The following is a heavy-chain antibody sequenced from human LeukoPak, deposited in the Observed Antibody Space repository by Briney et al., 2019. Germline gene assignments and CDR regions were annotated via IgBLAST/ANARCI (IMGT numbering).Heavy chain of an antibody. CDR2: ISWNSANI. CDR1: GFTFNDYA. J-gene: IGHJ4*02. D-gene: IGHD3-22*01. V-gene: IGHV3-9*01. CDR3: ALISDHYDSSGYLEGY. Sequence: PGRSLRLSCAASGFTFNDYAIHWVQRAPGKGLEWVSGISWNSANIGYADSVKGRFTISRDNAKNSLYLQMNSLRAEDTALYYCALISDHYDSSGYLEGYWGQGTLVTVSS.